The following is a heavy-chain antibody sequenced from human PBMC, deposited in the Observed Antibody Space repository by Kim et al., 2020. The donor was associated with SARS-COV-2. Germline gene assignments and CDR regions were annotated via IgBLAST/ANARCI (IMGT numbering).Heavy chain of an antibody. CDR1: GGSISSYY. CDR3: ARDKDGDYDH. J-gene: IGHJ5*02. D-gene: IGHD4-17*01. CDR2: IYYSGST. V-gene: IGHV4-59*01. Sequence: SETLSLTCTVSGGSISSYYWSWIRQPPGKGLEWIGYIYYSGSTNYNPSLKSRVTISVDTSKNQFSLKLSSVTAADTAVYYCARDKDGDYDHWGQGTLVTVSS.